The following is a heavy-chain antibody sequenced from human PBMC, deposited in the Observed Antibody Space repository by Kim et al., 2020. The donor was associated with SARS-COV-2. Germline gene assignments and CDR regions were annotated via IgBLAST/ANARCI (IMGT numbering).Heavy chain of an antibody. Sequence: GGSLRLSCAASGFTFSHYYMNWVRQAPGKGLEWVSSISASSNYIDYADSVKGRFTISRDNVKNLLFLQMNSLRVEDTAMYFCASAKFQFLQWAIPWGQGTLVTVSS. CDR2: ISASSNYI. CDR3: ASAKFQFLQWAIP. D-gene: IGHD1-26*01. J-gene: IGHJ5*02. CDR1: GFTFSHYY. V-gene: IGHV3-21*04.